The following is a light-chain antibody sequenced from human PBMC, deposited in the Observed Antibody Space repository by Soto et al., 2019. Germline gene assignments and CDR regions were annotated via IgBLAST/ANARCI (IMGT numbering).Light chain of an antibody. J-gene: IGLJ3*02. CDR3: CSYAGSSWV. CDR1: SSDVGNYNY. CDR2: EGS. Sequence: QSALTQPPSASGSPGQSVTISCTGTSSDVGNYNYVSWYQQHPGKAPKLMIYEGSKRPSGVSNRFSGSKSGNTASLTISGLQAEDEADYYCCSYAGSSWVFGGGTKLTVL. V-gene: IGLV2-23*01.